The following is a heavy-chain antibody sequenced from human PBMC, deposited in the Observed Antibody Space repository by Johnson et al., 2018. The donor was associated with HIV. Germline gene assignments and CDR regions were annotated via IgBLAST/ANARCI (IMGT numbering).Heavy chain of an antibody. D-gene: IGHD2-15*01. CDR1: GFTFSSYG. V-gene: IGHV3-33*01. J-gene: IGHJ3*02. CDR3: ARSQVAATSEGAFDI. Sequence: QVQLVESGGGVVQPGRSLRLSCTASGFTFSSYGMHWVRQAPGKGLEWVAVIWYGGSNKYYADSVKGRLTISRDNSKNTLYLQMNSLTAEDTAVYYCARSQVAATSEGAFDIWGQGTMVTVSS. CDR2: IWYGGSNK.